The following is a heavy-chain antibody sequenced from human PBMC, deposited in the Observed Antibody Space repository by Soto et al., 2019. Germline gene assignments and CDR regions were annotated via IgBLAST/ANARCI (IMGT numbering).Heavy chain of an antibody. CDR1: GFTFSSYS. Sequence: GGSLRLSCAASGFTFSSYSMNWVRQAPGKGLEWVSYISSSSSTIYYADSVKGRFTISRDNAKNSLYLQMNSLRAEDTAVYYCARDVPKYCSGGSCYPGYFDYWGQGTLVTVSS. J-gene: IGHJ4*02. V-gene: IGHV3-48*01. CDR2: ISSSSSTI. D-gene: IGHD2-15*01. CDR3: ARDVPKYCSGGSCYPGYFDY.